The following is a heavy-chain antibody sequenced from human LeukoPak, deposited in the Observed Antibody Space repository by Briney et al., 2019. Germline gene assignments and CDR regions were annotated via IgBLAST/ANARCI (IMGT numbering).Heavy chain of an antibody. CDR1: GFTFSSYW. CDR2: IKGDGSTK. V-gene: IGHV3-7*05. J-gene: IGHJ6*02. D-gene: IGHD3-16*01. Sequence: GGSLRLSCAASGFTFSSYWMTWVRQAPGKGLEWVASIKGDGSTKFYVDSLKGRFTISRDNAKNSLYLQMISLRAEDTALYYCARWVITPYYGMDVWGQGTTVTVSS. CDR3: ARWVITPYYGMDV.